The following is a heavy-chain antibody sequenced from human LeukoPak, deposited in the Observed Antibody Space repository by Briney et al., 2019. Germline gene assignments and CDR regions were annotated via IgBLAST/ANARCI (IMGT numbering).Heavy chain of an antibody. Sequence: GGSLRLSCVASGFTFSSYAMHWVRQAPGKGLEYVSVISSNGGSTYYANSVKGRFTISRDNSKNTLYLQMGSLRAEDMAVYYCARSCSSTSCYSAYWGQGTLVTVSS. J-gene: IGHJ4*02. CDR1: GFTFSSYA. D-gene: IGHD2-2*02. CDR3: ARSCSSTSCYSAY. CDR2: ISSNGGST. V-gene: IGHV3-64*01.